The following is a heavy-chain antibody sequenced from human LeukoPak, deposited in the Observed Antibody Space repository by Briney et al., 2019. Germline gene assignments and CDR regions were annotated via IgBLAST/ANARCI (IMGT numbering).Heavy chain of an antibody. Sequence: GASVKVSCKASGYTFTNYGISWVRQAPGQGLEWMGWIRANNGNTDHAQKLQGRVTMTTGTSTSTAYMELRSLTSDDTAVYYCARGSSTVYGYMDVWGKGTTVTVSS. CDR2: IRANNGNT. V-gene: IGHV1-18*01. CDR1: GYTFTNYG. J-gene: IGHJ6*04. D-gene: IGHD2/OR15-2a*01. CDR3: ARGSSTVYGYMDV.